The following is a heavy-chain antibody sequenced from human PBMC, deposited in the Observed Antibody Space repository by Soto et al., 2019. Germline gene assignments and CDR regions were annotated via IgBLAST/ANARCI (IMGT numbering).Heavy chain of an antibody. CDR1: GVSIHNSHSF. V-gene: IGHV4-39*02. D-gene: IGHD2-15*01. CDR2: VYHSGGS. J-gene: IGHJ5*02. Sequence: PSETLSLTCAVSGVSIHNSHSFWGWIRRPPGKGLEFIGSVYHSGGSYYNPSLKGRVTISVDTSNNQISLRVNSVTAADTAVYYCGRVVEGATRHTDSDSWGQGMLVTVSS. CDR3: GRVVEGATRHTDSDS.